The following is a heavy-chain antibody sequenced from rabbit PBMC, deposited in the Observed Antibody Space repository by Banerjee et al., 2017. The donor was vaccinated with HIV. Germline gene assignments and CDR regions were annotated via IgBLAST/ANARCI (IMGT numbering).Heavy chain of an antibody. D-gene: IGHD3-3*01. CDR3: TKDAGYAGGGLDALDP. V-gene: IGHV1S40*01. CDR1: GFSFSSGYD. Sequence: QSLEESGGDLVKPGASLTLTCTASGFSFSSGYDMCWVRQAPGKGLEWIACIYPGDGATYYASWAKGRFTISKTSSTVDLKMTSLTAADTATYFCTKDAGYAGGGLDALDPWGQGTLVTVS. J-gene: IGHJ2*01. CDR2: IYPGDGAT.